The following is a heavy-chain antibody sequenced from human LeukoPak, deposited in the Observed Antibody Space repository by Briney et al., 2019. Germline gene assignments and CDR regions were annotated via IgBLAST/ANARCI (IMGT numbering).Heavy chain of an antibody. CDR2: IKQDGSEK. CDR3: ARVRGGSYWDYFDY. CDR1: GFTFSSYW. Sequence: GGSLRLSCAASGFTFSSYWMSWVRQAAGNGLEWVANIKQDGSEKYYVDSVKGRFTISRDNAKNSLYLQMNSLRAEETAVYYCARVRGGSYWDYFDYWGQGTLVTVSS. V-gene: IGHV3-7*01. J-gene: IGHJ4*02. D-gene: IGHD1-26*01.